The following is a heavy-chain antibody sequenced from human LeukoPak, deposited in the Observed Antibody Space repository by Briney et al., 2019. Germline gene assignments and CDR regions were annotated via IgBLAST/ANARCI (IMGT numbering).Heavy chain of an antibody. D-gene: IGHD3-22*01. Sequence: GGSLRLSCAASGFAFSSYNMNWVRQAPGKGLEWISYIGSSGSPTHYADSVRGRFTISRYNAKNSLYLQMNSLRDDDTALYYCARRPYSDTSGRLSDVWGQGTTVTVSS. CDR2: IGSSGSPT. CDR1: GFAFSSYN. CDR3: ARRPYSDTSGRLSDV. V-gene: IGHV3-48*02. J-gene: IGHJ6*02.